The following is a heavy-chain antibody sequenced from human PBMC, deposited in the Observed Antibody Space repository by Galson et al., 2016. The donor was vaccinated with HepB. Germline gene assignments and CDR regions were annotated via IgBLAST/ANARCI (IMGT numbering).Heavy chain of an antibody. Sequence: SLRLSCAASGFTFNDYNMIWVRQAPGKGLEWVSSINSDSTYIYYADSVRGRFTISRDNAKNSLYLQMNSLRVEDTAIYYCARDPPLGAPFDYWGQGTLVTVSS. CDR1: GFTFNDYN. D-gene: IGHD7-27*01. J-gene: IGHJ4*02. CDR2: INSDSTYI. V-gene: IGHV3-21*01. CDR3: ARDPPLGAPFDY.